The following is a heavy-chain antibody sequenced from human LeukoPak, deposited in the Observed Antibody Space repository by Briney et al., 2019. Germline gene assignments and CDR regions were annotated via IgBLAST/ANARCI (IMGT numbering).Heavy chain of an antibody. CDR1: GFTFSNYD. D-gene: IGHD5-24*01. J-gene: IGHJ4*02. V-gene: IGHV3-23*01. CDR2: IRDSCDTT. Sequence: PGGSLRLSCAASGFTFSNYDMSWVRQAPGKGLVCFSSIRDSCDTTYYAAPVTPRFTTSRDNSNNTLYLQMNSLTAEDTAVYYCAQRRDLFDSWGQGTLVTVSS. CDR3: AQRRDLFDS.